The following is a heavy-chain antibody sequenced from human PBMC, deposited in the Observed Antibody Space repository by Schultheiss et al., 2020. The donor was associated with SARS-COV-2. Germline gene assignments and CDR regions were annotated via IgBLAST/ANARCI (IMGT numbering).Heavy chain of an antibody. J-gene: IGHJ4*02. V-gene: IGHV2-70*01. CDR3: ARMTRGVDFDF. CDR2: IDWDDDK. Sequence: SGPTLVKPTQTLTLTCTFSGFSLSTSGMRVSWIRQPPGKALEWLALIDWDDDKSYTTSLKTRLTISKDTSKNQVVLKMTNMDPLDTGTYYCARMTRGVDFDFWGQGTLVTVSS. CDR1: GFSLSTSGMR. D-gene: IGHD3-10*01.